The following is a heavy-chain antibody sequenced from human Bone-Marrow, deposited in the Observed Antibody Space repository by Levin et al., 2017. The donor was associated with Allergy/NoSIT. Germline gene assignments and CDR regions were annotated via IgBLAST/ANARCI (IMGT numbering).Heavy chain of an antibody. CDR2: ITGSGDSR. CDR1: GLTSSNYV. Sequence: PGGSLRLSCTASGLTSSNYVMGWVRQAPGKGLEYVSAITGSGDSRFYADSVKGRFTISKDNSKNTLFLQMNSLRAEDTALYYCARDMYYYDSSGYFSRAAFDMWGQGTMVTVSS. V-gene: IGHV3-23*01. J-gene: IGHJ3*02. CDR3: ARDMYYYDSSGYFSRAAFDM. D-gene: IGHD3-22*01.